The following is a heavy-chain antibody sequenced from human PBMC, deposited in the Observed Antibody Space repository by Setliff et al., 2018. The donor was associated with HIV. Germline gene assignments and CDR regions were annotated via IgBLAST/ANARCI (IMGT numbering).Heavy chain of an antibody. CDR2: ISYDGSNK. J-gene: IGHJ6*02. CDR3: ARSVIGYYYYGMDV. Sequence: PGGSLRLSCAASGFTFSSYAMHWVRQAPGKGLEWLAVISYDGSNKYYADSVKGRFTISRDNSKNTLYLQMNSLRAEDTAVYYCARSVIGYYYYGMDVWGQGTLVTVSS. CDR1: GFTFSSYA. D-gene: IGHD3-10*01. V-gene: IGHV3-30*01.